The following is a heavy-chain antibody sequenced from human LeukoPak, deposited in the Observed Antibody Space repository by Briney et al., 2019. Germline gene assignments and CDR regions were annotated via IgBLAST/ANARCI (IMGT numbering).Heavy chain of an antibody. CDR2: ISSSGSTI. Sequence: GGSLRLSCAASGFTFSSYEMNWVRQAPGKGLEWVSYISSSGSTIYYADSVKGRFTISRDNAKNSLYLQMNSLRAEDTAVYYCAKASSGSYAVGIWGQGTMVTVSS. CDR1: GFTFSSYE. D-gene: IGHD1-26*01. CDR3: AKASSGSYAVGI. V-gene: IGHV3-48*03. J-gene: IGHJ3*02.